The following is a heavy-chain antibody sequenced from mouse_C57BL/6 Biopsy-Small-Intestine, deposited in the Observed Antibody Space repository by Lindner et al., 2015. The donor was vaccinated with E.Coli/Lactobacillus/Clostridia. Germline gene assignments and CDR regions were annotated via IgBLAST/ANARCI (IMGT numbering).Heavy chain of an antibody. CDR3: ARGYCTGGSCYYFDL. D-gene: IGHD1-1*02. J-gene: IGHJ2*01. CDR2: LNIHNGNT. V-gene: IGHV1-14*01. Sequence: PVKVSCKASGYTFTSYDINWVRQASGQGLEWMGWLNIHNGNTGYAQKFEDRVTMTRDTSINTACMELSSLTSEDTALYYCARGYCTGGSCYYFDLWGQGTLVTVSS. CDR1: GYTFTSYD.